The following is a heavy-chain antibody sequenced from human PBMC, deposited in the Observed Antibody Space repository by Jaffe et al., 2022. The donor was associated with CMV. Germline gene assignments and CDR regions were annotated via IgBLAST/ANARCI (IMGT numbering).Heavy chain of an antibody. CDR2: IYYSGST. J-gene: IGHJ3*02. CDR1: GGSISSYY. Sequence: QVQLQESGPGLVKPSETLSLTCTVSGGSISSYYWSWIRQPPGKGLEWIGYIYYSGSTNYNPSLKSRVTISVDTSKNQFSLKLSSVTAADTAVYYCARGGWDGDYVWAAFDIWGQGTMVTVSS. D-gene: IGHD3-16*01. V-gene: IGHV4-59*01. CDR3: ARGGWDGDYVWAAFDI.